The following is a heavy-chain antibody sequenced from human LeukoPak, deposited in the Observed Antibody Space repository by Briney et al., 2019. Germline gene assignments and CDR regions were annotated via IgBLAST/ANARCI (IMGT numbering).Heavy chain of an antibody. J-gene: IGHJ4*02. V-gene: IGHV3-23*01. Sequence: GGSLRLSCAASGFTFSSYSMNWVRQAPGKGLEWVSGISGSGDSTYYADSVKGRFTISRDNSKNTLYLQMNSLRPGDTAVYYCAKSVRGVIVTGDYWGQGTLVTVSS. CDR2: ISGSGDST. D-gene: IGHD3-10*01. CDR3: AKSVRGVIVTGDY. CDR1: GFTFSSYS.